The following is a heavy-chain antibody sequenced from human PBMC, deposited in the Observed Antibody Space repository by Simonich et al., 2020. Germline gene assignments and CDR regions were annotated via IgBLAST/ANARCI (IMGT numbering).Heavy chain of an antibody. CDR3: ARWIAVAGTGAYGMDV. J-gene: IGHJ6*02. CDR1: GFTFSSYR. D-gene: IGHD6-19*01. V-gene: IGHV3-21*01. Sequence: ELQLVESWGDMVKTGCSVRLSGAASGFTFSSYRLNWVRQAPWKGLEWVSSISSSSSYRYYADSVKGRFTISRDNAKNSLYLQMNSLRAEDTAVYYCARWIAVAGTGAYGMDVWGQGTTVTVSS. CDR2: ISSSSSYR.